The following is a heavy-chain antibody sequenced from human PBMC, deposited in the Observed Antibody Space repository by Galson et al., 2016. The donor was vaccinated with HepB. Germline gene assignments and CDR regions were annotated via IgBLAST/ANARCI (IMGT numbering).Heavy chain of an antibody. CDR2: IIPIFATP. V-gene: IGHV1-69*13. CDR1: GGTLSSYA. CDR3: ATHYDDSRGYYYYFDH. J-gene: IGHJ4*02. D-gene: IGHD3-22*01. Sequence: SVKVSCKASGGTLSSYAFSWVRQAPGQGLEWMGAIIPIFATPNYVQKFQGRVTITADESTSTAYMELSSLTSEDSAVYYCATHYDDSRGYYYYFDHWGQGTLVTVSS.